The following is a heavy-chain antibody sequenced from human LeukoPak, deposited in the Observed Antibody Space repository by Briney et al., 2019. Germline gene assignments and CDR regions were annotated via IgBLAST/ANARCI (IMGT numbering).Heavy chain of an antibody. J-gene: IGHJ4*02. D-gene: IGHD5-12*01. Sequence: GGSLRLSCAASGFTFSTYWMSWVRQAPGKGPEWVANIDQDGSEKYYVDSVKGRFTISRDNAKNSLYLQMNSLRAEDTAVYYCARAHREATGIVDYWGQGTLVTVSS. CDR3: ARAHREATGIVDY. CDR2: IDQDGSEK. V-gene: IGHV3-7*05. CDR1: GFTFSTYW.